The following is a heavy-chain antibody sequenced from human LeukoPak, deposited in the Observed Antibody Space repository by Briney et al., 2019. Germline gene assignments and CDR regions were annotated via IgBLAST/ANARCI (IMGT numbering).Heavy chain of an antibody. V-gene: IGHV3-23*01. D-gene: IGHD6-19*01. Sequence: SGGSLRLSCAASGFTFSSYAMSWVRQAPGRGLEWVSAISGSGGSTYYADSVKCRFTISRDNSKNTLYLQMNSLRAEDTAVYYCAKAQWLNTYYFDYWGQGTLVTVSS. CDR2: ISGSGGST. CDR3: AKAQWLNTYYFDY. CDR1: GFTFSSYA. J-gene: IGHJ4*02.